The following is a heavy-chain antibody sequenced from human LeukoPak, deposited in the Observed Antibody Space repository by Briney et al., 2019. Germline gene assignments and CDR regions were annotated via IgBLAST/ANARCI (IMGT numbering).Heavy chain of an antibody. J-gene: IGHJ5*02. CDR3: ARLELEPTSWFDP. CDR2: IYYSGST. Sequence: KPSETLSLTRTVSGGSLSSSSYYWGWIRQPPGKGLEWVGSIYYSGSTYYNPSLKSRVTISVDTSKNQFSLKLSSVTAADTAVYYCARLELEPTSWFDPWGQGALVTVSS. D-gene: IGHD1-1*01. CDR1: GGSLSSSSYY. V-gene: IGHV4-39*01.